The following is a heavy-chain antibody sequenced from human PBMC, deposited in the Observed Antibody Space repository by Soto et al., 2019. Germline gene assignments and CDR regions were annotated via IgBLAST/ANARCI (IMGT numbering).Heavy chain of an antibody. J-gene: IGHJ4*02. CDR3: AREPLPYTALVVFDY. V-gene: IGHV1-69*12. D-gene: IGHD5-18*01. CDR2: IIPIFGTA. CDR1: GGTFSSYA. Sequence: QVQLVQSGAEVKKPGSSVKVSCKASGGTFSSYAISWVRQAPGQGLECMGGIIPIFGTANYAQKFQGRVTITADESTSTAYMELSRLRYEDTAVYYCAREPLPYTALVVFDYWGQGTLVTVSS.